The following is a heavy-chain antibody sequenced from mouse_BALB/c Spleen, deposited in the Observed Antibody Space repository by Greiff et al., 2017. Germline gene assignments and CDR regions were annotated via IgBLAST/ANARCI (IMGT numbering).Heavy chain of an antibody. CDR1: GFTFSSYT. CDR2: ISNGGGST. D-gene: IGHD4-1*02. Sequence: EVKLVESGGGLVQPGGSLKLSCAASGFTFSSYTMSWVRQTPEKRLEWVAYISNGGGSTYYPDTVKGRFTISRDNAKNTLYLQMSSLKSEDTAMYYCARQGQLAWFAYWGQGTLVTVSA. V-gene: IGHV5-12-2*01. CDR3: ARQGQLAWFAY. J-gene: IGHJ3*01.